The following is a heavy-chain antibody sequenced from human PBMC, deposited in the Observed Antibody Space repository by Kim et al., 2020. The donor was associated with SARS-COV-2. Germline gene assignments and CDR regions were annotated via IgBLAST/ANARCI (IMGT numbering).Heavy chain of an antibody. CDR1: GFTFSSYG. V-gene: IGHV3-30*18. CDR2: ISYDGSNK. J-gene: IGHJ4*02. D-gene: IGHD6-13*01. Sequence: GGSLRLSCAASGFTFSSYGMHWVRQAPGKGLEWVAVISYDGSNKYYADSVKGRLTISRDNSKNTLYLQMNSLRAEDTAVYYCAKASILYSRSDYWGQGTLVTVSS. CDR3: AKASILYSRSDY.